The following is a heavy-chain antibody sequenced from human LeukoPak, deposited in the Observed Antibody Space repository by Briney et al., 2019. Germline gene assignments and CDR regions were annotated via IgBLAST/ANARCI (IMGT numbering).Heavy chain of an antibody. CDR3: SRVEVTFDW. J-gene: IGHJ4*02. CDR2: IRSKANSYAT. Sequence: GGSLKLSCAASGFTFSGSAIHWVRQASGKGLEWVGRIRSKANSYATTYAASVKGRFTISRDDSKNTAFLQMNSLKIEDTAVYYCSRVEVTFDWWGQGTLVTVSS. D-gene: IGHD4-23*01. CDR1: GFTFSGSA. V-gene: IGHV3-73*01.